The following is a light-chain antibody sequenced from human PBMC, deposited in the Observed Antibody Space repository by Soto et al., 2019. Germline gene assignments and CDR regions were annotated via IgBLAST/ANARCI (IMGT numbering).Light chain of an antibody. J-gene: IGLJ1*01. CDR1: NNDIGTSNF. Sequence: QSVLTQPPSASGSPGQSVTISCTGTNNDIGTSNFVSWYQQHPGKAPKLIISEVTKRPSGVPDRFSGSKSGNTASLTVSGLQADDEADYYCSCNGGCAISHFVFGTGTKLTVL. CDR2: EVT. V-gene: IGLV2-8*01. CDR3: SCNGGCAISHFV.